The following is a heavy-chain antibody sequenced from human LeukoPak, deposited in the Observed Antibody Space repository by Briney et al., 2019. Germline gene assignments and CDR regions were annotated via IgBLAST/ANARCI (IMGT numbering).Heavy chain of an antibody. Sequence: GGSLRLSCAASGVTFSSYAMSWVRQAPGKGMEWVSSIIGSVGTTYYADSVKGRFTISRDNYKNKLFLQMNSLRAEDTALYYCAKGYCASFTCYSRFDPWGQGTLVTVSS. CDR2: IIGSVGTT. V-gene: IGHV3-23*01. CDR3: AKGYCASFTCYSRFDP. D-gene: IGHD2-21*02. CDR1: GVTFSSYA. J-gene: IGHJ5*02.